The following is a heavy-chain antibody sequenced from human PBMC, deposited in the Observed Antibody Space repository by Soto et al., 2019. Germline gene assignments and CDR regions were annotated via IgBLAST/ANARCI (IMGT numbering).Heavy chain of an antibody. CDR2: MNPNSGNT. CDR1: GYTFTSYD. Sequence: QVQLVQSGAEVKKPGASVKVSCKASGYTFTSYDINWVRQATGQGLEWMGWMNPNSGNTGYAQKFQGRVTMTRNTSIRTANRGLSSLRLENTAVYYCARAPLWCGATDSGGKGPLVTVPS. J-gene: IGHJ4*02. D-gene: IGHD3-10*01. CDR3: ARAPLWCGATDS. V-gene: IGHV1-8*01.